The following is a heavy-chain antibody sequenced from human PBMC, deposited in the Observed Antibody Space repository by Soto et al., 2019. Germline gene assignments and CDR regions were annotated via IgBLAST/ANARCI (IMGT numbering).Heavy chain of an antibody. CDR1: GFTFNNIA. V-gene: IGHV3-23*01. D-gene: IGHD2-21*01. CDR3: VKRNCGHCPWSS. J-gene: IGHJ4*02. Sequence: EVQLLESGGGLVQPGGSLRLSCAASGFTFNNIAMGWVRQAPGKGLKYVSSINESGDSTFYADSVKGRFTISRDNSKSTLHPHMKSLTAADTAVYYCVKRNCGHCPWSSWGQGTLVTVSS. CDR2: INESGDST.